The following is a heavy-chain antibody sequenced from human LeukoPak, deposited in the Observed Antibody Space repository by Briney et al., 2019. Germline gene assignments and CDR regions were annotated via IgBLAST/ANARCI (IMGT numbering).Heavy chain of an antibody. V-gene: IGHV1-2*02. CDR3: ARVGPGIAAAFGY. Sequence: ASVKVSCKASGYTFTGYYMHWGRQAPGQGLEWMGWINPNSGGTNYAQKFQGRVTMTRDTSISTAYMELSRLRSDDTAVYYCARVGPGIAAAFGYWGQGTLVTVSS. CDR2: INPNSGGT. D-gene: IGHD6-13*01. CDR1: GYTFTGYY. J-gene: IGHJ4*02.